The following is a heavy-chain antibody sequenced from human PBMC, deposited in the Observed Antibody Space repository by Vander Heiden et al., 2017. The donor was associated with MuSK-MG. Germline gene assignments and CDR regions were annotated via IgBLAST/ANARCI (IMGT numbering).Heavy chain of an antibody. CDR2: ISGSGTNT. D-gene: IGHD3-22*01. CDR1: GFTFSIYA. V-gene: IGHV3-23*01. J-gene: IGHJ4*02. CDR3: AKGDHDSSGYFPPCLDY. Sequence: EVQLLESGGGVVQPGGSLRLSCAASGFTFSIYAMSWVRQAGGKVVEWVAIISGSGTNTYDADSVKGRFNISRDNSKTTLYQQMNSLGVEDTAIYYWAKGDHDSSGYFPPCLDYWGQGTLVTVSS.